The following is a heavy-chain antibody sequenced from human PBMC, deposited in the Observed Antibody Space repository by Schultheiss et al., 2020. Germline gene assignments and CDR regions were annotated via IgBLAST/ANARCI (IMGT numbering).Heavy chain of an antibody. J-gene: IGHJ4*02. D-gene: IGHD4-11*01. CDR2: ISSSSSYI. CDR1: GFTFSSYS. V-gene: IGHV3-21*01. Sequence: GGSLTLSCAASGFTFSSYSMNWVRQAPGKGLEWVSSISSSSSYIYYADSVKGRFTISRDNSKNTLYLQMNSLRAEDTAVYYCARPTYSWLSFDYWGQGTLVTVSS. CDR3: ARPTYSWLSFDY.